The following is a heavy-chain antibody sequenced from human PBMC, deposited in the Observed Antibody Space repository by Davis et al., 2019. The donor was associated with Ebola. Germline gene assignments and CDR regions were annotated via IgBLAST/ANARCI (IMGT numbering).Heavy chain of an antibody. CDR3: AKERGGSRITMIVVAPDAFDI. Sequence: PGGSLRLSCAASGFSFSSYGMHWVRQAPGKGLEWVAVISYDGSNKYYADSVRGRFTISRDNSKNTLYLQMNSLRAEDTAIYYCAKERGGSRITMIVVAPDAFDIWGQGTMVTVSS. CDR2: ISYDGSNK. J-gene: IGHJ3*02. V-gene: IGHV3-30*18. D-gene: IGHD3-22*01. CDR1: GFSFSSYG.